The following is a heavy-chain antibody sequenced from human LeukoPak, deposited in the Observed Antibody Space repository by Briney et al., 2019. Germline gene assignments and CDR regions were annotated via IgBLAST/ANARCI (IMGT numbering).Heavy chain of an antibody. J-gene: IGHJ3*02. CDR1: GFTVSSNY. Sequence: GGSLRLSCAASGFTVSSNYMSWVRQAPGKGLEWVSVIYSGGSTYYADSVKGRFTISRDNSKNTLYLQMNSLGAEDTAVYYCARESILWLGAFDIWGQGTMVTVSS. D-gene: IGHD2-21*01. V-gene: IGHV3-53*01. CDR2: IYSGGST. CDR3: ARESILWLGAFDI.